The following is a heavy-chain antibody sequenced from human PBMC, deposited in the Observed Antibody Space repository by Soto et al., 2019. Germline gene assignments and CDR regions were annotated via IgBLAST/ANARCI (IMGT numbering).Heavy chain of an antibody. CDR3: AKDYYPSAFGGAFDI. CDR2: ISYDGSNK. V-gene: IGHV3-30*18. J-gene: IGHJ3*02. D-gene: IGHD3-10*01. CDR1: GFTFSSYG. Sequence: GGSLRLSCAASGFTFSSYGMHWVRQAPGKGLEWVAVISYDGSNKYYADSVKGRFTISRDKSKNTLYLQMNSLRAEDTAVYYCAKDYYPSAFGGAFDIWGQGTMVTVSS.